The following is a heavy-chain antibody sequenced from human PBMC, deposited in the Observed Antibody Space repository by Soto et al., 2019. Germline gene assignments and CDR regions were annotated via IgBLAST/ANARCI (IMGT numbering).Heavy chain of an antibody. V-gene: IGHV1-69*04. D-gene: IGHD3-10*01. CDR3: AREEYYYGSGAFFDY. CDR1: GYAFTSYS. J-gene: IGHJ4*02. CDR2: ISPIHGIA. Sequence: ASVKASCKASGYAFTSYSISSVQQAPGQGLEWMGRISPIHGIANYAQKFQGRVTITADKSTSTAYMELSSLRSEDTAVYYCAREEYYYGSGAFFDYWGQGTLVTVSS.